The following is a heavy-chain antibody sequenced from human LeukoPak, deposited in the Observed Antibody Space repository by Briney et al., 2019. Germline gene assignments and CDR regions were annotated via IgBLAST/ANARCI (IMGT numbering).Heavy chain of an antibody. CDR2: ISYHGSIK. CDR3: AKDHQRGMSWVREIDY. Sequence: GGSLRLSCAVSGFTFSSYGMHWVRQAPGKGLEWVAVISYHGSIKYYADSVKGRFTISRDNSKNTLYLQMNSLRAEDTAVYYCAKDHQRGMSWVREIDYWGQGTLVTVSS. V-gene: IGHV3-30*18. D-gene: IGHD6-25*01. CDR1: GFTFSSYG. J-gene: IGHJ4*02.